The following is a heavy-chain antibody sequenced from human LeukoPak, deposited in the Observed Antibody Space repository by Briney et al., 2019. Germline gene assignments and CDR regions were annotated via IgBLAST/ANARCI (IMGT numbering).Heavy chain of an antibody. D-gene: IGHD5-18*01. Sequence: YIYYSGSTNYNPSLKSRVTISIDTSKNQFSLKLSSVTAADTAVYYCARVGGRCSYGYGTDYWGQGTLVTVSS. V-gene: IGHV4-59*01. CDR3: ARVGGRCSYGYGTDY. CDR2: IYYSGST. J-gene: IGHJ4*02.